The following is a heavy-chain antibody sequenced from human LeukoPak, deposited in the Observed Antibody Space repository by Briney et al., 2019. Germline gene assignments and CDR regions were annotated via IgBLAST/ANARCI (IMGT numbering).Heavy chain of an antibody. CDR2: IYYSGST. J-gene: IGHJ4*02. Sequence: MPSETLSLTCAVSGASISGSGYYWGWIRQPPGKGLGWIGNIYYSGSTYYNASLQSRVTISIDTSKNQFSLRLNSVTAADTAMYYCAKVGHYHDFDYWGQGTLVTVSS. CDR1: GASISGSGYY. D-gene: IGHD2-2*01. V-gene: IGHV4-39*01. CDR3: AKVGHYHDFDY.